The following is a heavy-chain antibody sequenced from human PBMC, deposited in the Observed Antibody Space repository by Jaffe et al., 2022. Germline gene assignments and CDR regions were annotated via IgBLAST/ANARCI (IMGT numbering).Heavy chain of an antibody. Sequence: QVQLQESGPGLVKPSETLSLTCTVSGGSVSSGSYYWSWIRQPPGKGLEWIGYIYYSGSTNYNPSLKSRVTISVDTSKNQFSLKLSSVTAADTAVYYCASRTYSNYLGRYYYYYMDVWGKGTTVTVSS. CDR2: IYYSGST. J-gene: IGHJ6*03. V-gene: IGHV4-61*01. D-gene: IGHD4-4*01. CDR3: ASRTYSNYLGRYYYYYMDV. CDR1: GGSVSSGSYY.